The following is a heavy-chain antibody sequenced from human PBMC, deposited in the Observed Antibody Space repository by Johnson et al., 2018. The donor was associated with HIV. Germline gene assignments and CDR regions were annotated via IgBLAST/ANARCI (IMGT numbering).Heavy chain of an antibody. Sequence: QMQLVESGGGVVQPGGSLRLSCAASGFTFSSYWMSWVRQAPGKGLEWVAFIRYDGSNKYYADSVKGRFTISRDNSKNTLHLQMNSLRAEDTAVYYCANDFWSGSCIWGQGTMVTVSS. CDR1: GFTFSSYW. V-gene: IGHV3-30*02. J-gene: IGHJ3*02. CDR2: IRYDGSNK. D-gene: IGHD3-3*01. CDR3: ANDFWSGSCI.